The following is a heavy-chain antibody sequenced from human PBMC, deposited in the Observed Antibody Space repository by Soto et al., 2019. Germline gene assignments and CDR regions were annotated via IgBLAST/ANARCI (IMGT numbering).Heavy chain of an antibody. V-gene: IGHV3-11*01. J-gene: IGHJ4*02. D-gene: IGHD6-13*01. CDR2: ISSSGNTI. CDR3: ARDGGIAAACDY. Sequence: QVQLVESGGGLVQPGGSLRLSCAASGFTFSDYYMSWIRQAPGRGLEWISYISSSGNTIYYADSVKGRFTISRDDAQNSLYLQMNSLRAEDTAVYYCARDGGIAAACDYWGQGSLVTVSS. CDR1: GFTFSDYY.